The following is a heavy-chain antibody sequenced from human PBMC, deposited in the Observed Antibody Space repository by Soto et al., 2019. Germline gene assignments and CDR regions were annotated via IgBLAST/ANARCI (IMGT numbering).Heavy chain of an antibody. Sequence: PGESLKISCKGSGYSFTSYWISWVRQMPGKGLEWMGRIDPSDSYTNYSPSFQGHVTISADKSISTAYLQWSSLKASDTAMYYCARHPSYDSSGYPSGEDYWGQGTLVTVSS. CDR3: ARHPSYDSSGYPSGEDY. CDR2: IDPSDSYT. D-gene: IGHD3-22*01. J-gene: IGHJ4*02. CDR1: GYSFTSYW. V-gene: IGHV5-10-1*01.